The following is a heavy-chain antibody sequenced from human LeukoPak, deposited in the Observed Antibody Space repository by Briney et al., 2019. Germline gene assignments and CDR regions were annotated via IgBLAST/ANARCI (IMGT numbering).Heavy chain of an antibody. V-gene: IGHV3-15*01. CDR2: IKSKTDGGTT. J-gene: IGHJ5*02. CDR3: TTQRGGYCSGGSCYRP. CDR1: GFTFSNAW. Sequence: PGRSLRLSCAASGFTFSNAWMSWVRQAPGKGLEWVGRIKSKTDGGTTDYAAPVKGRFTISRDDSKNTLYLQMNSLKTEDTAVYYCTTQRGGYCSGGSCYRPWGQGTLVTVSS. D-gene: IGHD2-15*01.